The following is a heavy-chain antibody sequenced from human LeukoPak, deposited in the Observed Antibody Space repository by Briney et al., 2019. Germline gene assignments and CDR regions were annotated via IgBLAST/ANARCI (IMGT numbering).Heavy chain of an antibody. Sequence: GESLQISCKGSGYYFTTSCIGWVRQMPGKGLEWMGIIYPSDSDTRYSPSFQGHVTLFVDKSNNTAYLKWSSLRASDTAMYYCARLYGKEFDYWGQGTLVTVSS. CDR2: IYPSDSDT. V-gene: IGHV5-51*01. CDR1: GYYFTTSC. CDR3: ARLYGKEFDY. D-gene: IGHD4-17*01. J-gene: IGHJ4*02.